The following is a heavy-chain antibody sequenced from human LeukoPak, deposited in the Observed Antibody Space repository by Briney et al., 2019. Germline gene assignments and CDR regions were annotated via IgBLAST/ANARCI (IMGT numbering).Heavy chain of an antibody. J-gene: IGHJ4*02. D-gene: IGHD6-13*01. CDR3: ATALFSSTWYAGSDY. CDR2: IYPGDSDT. V-gene: IGHV5-51*01. Sequence: GESLKISCKGSGYSFTSFWIGWVRQMPGRGLEWMGVIYPGDSDTRYSPSFQGQVTISADKSINTAYLQWSSLKASDTAMYYCATALFSSTWYAGSDYWGQGTLVTVSS. CDR1: GYSFTSFW.